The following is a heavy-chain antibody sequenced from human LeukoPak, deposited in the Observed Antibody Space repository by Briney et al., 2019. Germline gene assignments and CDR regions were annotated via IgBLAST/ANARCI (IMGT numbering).Heavy chain of an antibody. Sequence: GSLRLSCAASGFTFSSYGMHWVRQAPGKGLEWVAVIWYDGSNKYYADSVKGRFTISRDNSKNTLYLQMNSLRAEDTAVYYCAKEDGSYRGFDYWGQGTLVTVSS. D-gene: IGHD1-26*01. CDR1: GFTFSSYG. J-gene: IGHJ4*02. CDR2: IWYDGSNK. CDR3: AKEDGSYRGFDY. V-gene: IGHV3-33*06.